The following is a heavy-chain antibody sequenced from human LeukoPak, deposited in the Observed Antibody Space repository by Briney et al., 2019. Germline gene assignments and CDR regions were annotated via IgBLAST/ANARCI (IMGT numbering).Heavy chain of an antibody. CDR1: GGSFSGYY. CDR3: ARGRGVLRFLEWLGFFDY. CDR2: INHSGST. V-gene: IGHV4-34*01. J-gene: IGHJ4*02. D-gene: IGHD3-3*01. Sequence: SETLSLTCAVYGGSFSGYYWSWIRQPPGKGLEWIGEINHSGSTNYSPSLKSRVTISVDTSKNQFSLKLSSVTAADTAVYYCARGRGVLRFLEWLGFFDYWGQGTLVTVSS.